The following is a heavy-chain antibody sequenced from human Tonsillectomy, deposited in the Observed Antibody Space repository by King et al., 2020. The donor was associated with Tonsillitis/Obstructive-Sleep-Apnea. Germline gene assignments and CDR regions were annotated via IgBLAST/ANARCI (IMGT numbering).Heavy chain of an antibody. D-gene: IGHD5-24*01. CDR1: GFTFSSYG. Sequence: VQLVESGGGVVQPGRSLRLSCAASGFTFSSYGMHWVRQAPGKGLEGVAFIWYDGSNKNYTDSVKGRFTISRDNSKNTVYLQMNSLRAEDTALYYCARKIGYNLGAFYFWGQGTMVTVSS. V-gene: IGHV3-33*01. J-gene: IGHJ3*01. CDR3: ARKIGYNLGAFYF. CDR2: IWYDGSNK.